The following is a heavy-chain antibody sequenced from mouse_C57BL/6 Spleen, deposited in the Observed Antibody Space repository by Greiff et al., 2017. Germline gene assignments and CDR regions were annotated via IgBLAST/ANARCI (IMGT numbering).Heavy chain of an antibody. D-gene: IGHD3-2*02. J-gene: IGHJ3*01. CDR2: IYPGSGST. CDR3: ARESSPNRRRDGPWFAY. CDR1: GYTFTSYW. Sequence: QVQLQQPGAELVKPGASVKMSCKASGYTFTSYWITWVKQRPGQGLEWIGDIYPGSGSTNYNEKFKSKATLTVDTSSSTAYMQLSSLTSEDSAVYYCARESSPNRRRDGPWFAYWGQGTLVTVSA. V-gene: IGHV1-55*01.